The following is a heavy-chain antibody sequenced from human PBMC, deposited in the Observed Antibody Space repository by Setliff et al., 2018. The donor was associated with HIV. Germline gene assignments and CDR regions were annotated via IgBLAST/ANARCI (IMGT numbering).Heavy chain of an antibody. CDR1: GRSIDDSY. V-gene: IGHV4-4*08. Sequence: SETLSLTCSVSGRSIDDSYWSWIRQSPGKGLEWIGYIKTSGSTNYNPSLKSRVTISVDTSKNQFSLKLSSVTAADTAVYYCASPASGGSSGQYHYWGQGTLVTVSS. J-gene: IGHJ4*02. D-gene: IGHD6-19*01. CDR3: ASPASGGSSGQYHY. CDR2: IKTSGST.